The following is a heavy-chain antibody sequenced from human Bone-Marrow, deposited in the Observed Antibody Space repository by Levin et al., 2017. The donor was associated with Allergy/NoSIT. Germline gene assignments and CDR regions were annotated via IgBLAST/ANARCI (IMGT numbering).Heavy chain of an antibody. V-gene: IGHV3-33*01. CDR3: ARDLVGAPDY. J-gene: IGHJ4*02. Sequence: LSLTCAASGFTFSSYGMHWVRQAPGKGLEWVAVIWYDGSNKYYADSVKGRFTISRDNSKNTLYLQMNSLRAEDTAVYYCARDLVGAPDYWGQGTLVTVSS. D-gene: IGHD1-26*01. CDR1: GFTFSSYG. CDR2: IWYDGSNK.